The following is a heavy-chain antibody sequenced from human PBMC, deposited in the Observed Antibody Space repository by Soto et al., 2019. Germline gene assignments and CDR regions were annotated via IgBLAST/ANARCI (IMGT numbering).Heavy chain of an antibody. Sequence: EVQLVESGGGLVQPGGSLRLSCAASRFTFSRYMMHWVRQAPNKGLEWVSYITSTSSTIYYADSVKGRFTISRDNANNSLYLQMNSLRAEDTAVYYCARGIELWQGGFATANGYYYYYMDVWGKGTTVTVSS. CDR3: ARGIELWQGGFATANGYYYYYMDV. V-gene: IGHV3-48*01. CDR1: RFTFSRYM. CDR2: ITSTSSTI. J-gene: IGHJ6*03. D-gene: IGHD2-21*01.